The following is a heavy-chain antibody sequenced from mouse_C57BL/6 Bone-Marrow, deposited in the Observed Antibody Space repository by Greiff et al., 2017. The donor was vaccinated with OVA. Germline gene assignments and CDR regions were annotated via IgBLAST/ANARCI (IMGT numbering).Heavy chain of an antibody. Sequence: VQLQQSGPGLVQPSQSLSITCTVSGFSLTSYGVHWVRQSPGKGLEWLGVIWSGGSTDYNAAFISRLSISKDNSKSQVFFKMNSLQADDTAIYYCARNKNYGSSYSIYWDFDVWGTGTTVTVSS. CDR1: GFSLTSYG. D-gene: IGHD1-1*01. J-gene: IGHJ1*03. CDR3: ARNKNYGSSYSIYWDFDV. V-gene: IGHV2-2*01. CDR2: IWSGGST.